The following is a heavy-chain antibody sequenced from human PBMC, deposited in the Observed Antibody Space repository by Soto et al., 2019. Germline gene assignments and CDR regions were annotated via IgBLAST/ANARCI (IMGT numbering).Heavy chain of an antibody. CDR1: GFTFSSYW. Sequence: EVQLVESGGGLVQPGGSLRLSCAASGFTFSSYWMSWVRQAPGKGLEWVANIKQDGSEKYYVDSVKGRFTISRDNAKNSLYLQMNSLRAEDTDVYYCARDRYYDFWSGYSTYYYYGMDVWGQGTTVTVSS. V-gene: IGHV3-7*03. J-gene: IGHJ6*02. CDR3: ARDRYYDFWSGYSTYYYYGMDV. D-gene: IGHD3-3*01. CDR2: IKQDGSEK.